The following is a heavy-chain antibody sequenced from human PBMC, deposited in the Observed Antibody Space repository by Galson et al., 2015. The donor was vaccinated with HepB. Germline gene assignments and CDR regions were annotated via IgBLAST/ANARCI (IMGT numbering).Heavy chain of an antibody. CDR1: GFSLSTSGMC. J-gene: IGHJ4*02. CDR2: IDWDVDK. D-gene: IGHD3-10*01. V-gene: IGHV2-70*11. CDR3: ARGYYYGSGSYYIGIDY. Sequence: PALVKPTQTLTLTCTFSGFSLSTSGMCVSWIRQPPGKALEWLARIDWDVDKYYSTSLKTRLTISKDTSKNQVILTMTNMDPVDTATYYCARGYYYGSGSYYIGIDYWGQGTLVTVSS.